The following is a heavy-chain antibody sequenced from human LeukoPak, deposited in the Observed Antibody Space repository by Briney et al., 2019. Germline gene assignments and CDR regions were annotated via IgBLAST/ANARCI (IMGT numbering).Heavy chain of an antibody. D-gene: IGHD1-26*01. CDR2: IYYSGST. V-gene: IGHV4-30-4*01. Sequence: SQTLSLTCTVSGGSISSGDYYWSWIRQPPGKGLEWIGYIYYSGSTYYNPSLKSRVTISVDTSKNQFSLQLDSVTPEDTAVYYCARETTTDGSPFDYWGQGTLVTVSS. CDR3: ARETTTDGSPFDY. J-gene: IGHJ4*02. CDR1: GGSISSGDYY.